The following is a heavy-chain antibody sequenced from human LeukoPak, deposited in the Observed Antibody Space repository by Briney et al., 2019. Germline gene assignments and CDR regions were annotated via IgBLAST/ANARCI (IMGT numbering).Heavy chain of an antibody. CDR3: VRSWGEDY. CDR2: INTDGSST. Sequence: GGSLRLSCAASGFTFSSSRMLWVRQTPGKGLVWVSNINTDGSSTNYADSVKGRFAISRDNAKNTLYLQMDSLRVEDTAICYCVRSWGEDYWGQGTLVTVSS. J-gene: IGHJ4*02. D-gene: IGHD3-16*01. CDR1: GFTFSSSR. V-gene: IGHV3-74*01.